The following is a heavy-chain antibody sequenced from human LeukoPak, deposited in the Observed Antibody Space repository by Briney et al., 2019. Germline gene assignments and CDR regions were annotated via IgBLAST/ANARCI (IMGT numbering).Heavy chain of an antibody. CDR3: ARPLYSRTAYYHYGVDV. CDR1: GYSFTSYW. J-gene: IGHJ6*02. CDR2: IYPGDSDT. Sequence: GESLKISCKGSGYSFTSYWIGWVRQMPGKGLEWMGIIYPGDSDTRYRPSFQGQVTISADKSLSTAYLQWNSLKASDTAMYYCARPLYSRTAYYHYGVDVWGQGTTVTVSS. V-gene: IGHV5-51*01. D-gene: IGHD2-15*01.